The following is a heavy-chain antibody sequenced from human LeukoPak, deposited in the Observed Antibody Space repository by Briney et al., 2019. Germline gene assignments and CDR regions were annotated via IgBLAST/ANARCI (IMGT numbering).Heavy chain of an antibody. D-gene: IGHD4-17*01. J-gene: IGHJ4*02. CDR2: INHSGST. CDR3: ARGRGYGDYVLDY. V-gene: IGHV4-34*01. Sequence: SETMSLTCAVYGGSFSGYYWSWLRQPPGKGLDLIGGINHSGSTNYNPSLKSRVTISVDTSKNQFSLKLSSVTAADTAVYYCARGRGYGDYVLDYWGQGTLVTVS. CDR1: GGSFSGYY.